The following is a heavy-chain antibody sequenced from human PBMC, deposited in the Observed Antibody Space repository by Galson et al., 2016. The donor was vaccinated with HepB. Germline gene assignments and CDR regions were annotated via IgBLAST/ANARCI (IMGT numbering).Heavy chain of an antibody. J-gene: IGHJ4*02. V-gene: IGHV3-23*01. D-gene: IGHD3-10*01. CDR2: FTGNGGST. CDR3: AKVGKPYYFASGSPILRDY. CDR1: GFTFSNYA. Sequence: SLRLSCAASGFTFSNYAMSWVRQAPGKGLEWVSTFTGNGGSTYYADSAKGRFTISRDNSKNTLYLQMNSLRAEDTALYYCAKVGKPYYFASGSPILRDYWGQGTLVTVSS.